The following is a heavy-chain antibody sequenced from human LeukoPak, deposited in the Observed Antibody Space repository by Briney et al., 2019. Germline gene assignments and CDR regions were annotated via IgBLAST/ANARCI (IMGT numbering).Heavy chain of an antibody. J-gene: IGHJ4*02. CDR3: AKPFYSGYDAHFDY. CDR1: GITLSNYG. D-gene: IGHD5-12*01. Sequence: GGSLRLSCGVSGITLSNYGMSWVRQAPGKGLEWVSAISGSGDGTYSADSVKGRFTISRDNSKNTLYLQMNSLRAEDTAVYYCAKPFYSGYDAHFDYWGQGTLVTVSS. V-gene: IGHV3-23*01. CDR2: ISGSGDGT.